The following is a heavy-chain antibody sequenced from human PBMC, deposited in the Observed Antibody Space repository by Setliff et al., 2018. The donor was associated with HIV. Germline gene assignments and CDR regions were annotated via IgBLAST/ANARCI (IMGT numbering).Heavy chain of an antibody. CDR3: ARDRYSGSSTDY. CDR2: MNRDGSEK. V-gene: IGHV3-7*01. J-gene: IGHJ4*02. D-gene: IGHD1-26*01. Sequence: GGSLRLSCAASGFTFSSSWMTWVRQAPGRGLEYVAGMNRDGSEKGYADSVKGRFSISRDNAKNSLYLQMNSLRAEDTAVYYCARDRYSGSSTDYWGQGTLVTVS. CDR1: GFTFSSSW.